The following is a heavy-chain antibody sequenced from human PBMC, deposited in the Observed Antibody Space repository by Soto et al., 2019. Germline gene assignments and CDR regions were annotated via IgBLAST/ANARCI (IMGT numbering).Heavy chain of an antibody. V-gene: IGHV1-2*04. CDR1: GYTFTGYY. J-gene: IGHJ1*01. CDR3: ARGPVLGVVAATPYNGFQH. Sequence: ASVKVSCKASGYTFTGYYMHWVRQAPGQGLEWMGWINPNSGGTNYAQKFQGWITMTRDTSISTAYMELSRLRSDDTAVYYCARGPVLGVVAATPYNGFQHWGQGTLVTVSS. D-gene: IGHD2-15*01. CDR2: INPNSGGT.